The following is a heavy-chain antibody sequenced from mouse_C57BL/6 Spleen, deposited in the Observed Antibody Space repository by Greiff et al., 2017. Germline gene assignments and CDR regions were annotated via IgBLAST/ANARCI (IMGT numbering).Heavy chain of an antibody. CDR1: GYTFTDYN. J-gene: IGHJ3*01. D-gene: IGHD1-1*01. CDR3: ARALITTVVPLAY. CDR2: INPNNGGT. V-gene: IGHV1-22*01. Sequence: EVQLQQSGPELVKPGASVKMSCKASGYTFTDYNMHWVKQSHGKSLEWIGYINPNNGGTSYNQKFKGKATLTVNKSSSTAYMELRSLTSEDSAVYYCARALITTVVPLAYWGQGTLVTVSA.